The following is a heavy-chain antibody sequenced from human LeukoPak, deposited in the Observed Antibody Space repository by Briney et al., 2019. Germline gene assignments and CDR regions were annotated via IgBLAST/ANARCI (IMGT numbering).Heavy chain of an antibody. J-gene: IGHJ4*02. CDR3: AKAVGRDYFDY. Sequence: GGSLRLSCAASGFTFSSYGMHWVRQAPGKGLEWVAVISYDGSNKYYADSVKGRFTISRDNSKNTLYLQMNSLRAEDTAVYYCAKAVGRDYFDYWGQGTLVTVSS. CDR2: ISYDGSNK. V-gene: IGHV3-30*18. D-gene: IGHD3-10*01. CDR1: GFTFSSYG.